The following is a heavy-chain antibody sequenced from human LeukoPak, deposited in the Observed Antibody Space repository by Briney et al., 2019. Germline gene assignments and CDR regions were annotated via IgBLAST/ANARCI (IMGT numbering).Heavy chain of an antibody. Sequence: SETLSLNCTVCVCSISSYYWSRLRQPPGKGREGIGYIYYSGSTNYNPSLKSRVTISVDTSKNQFSLKLSSVTAADTAVYYCARAGYYYGSGRGYGMDVWGKGTTVTVSS. CDR3: ARAGYYYGSGRGYGMDV. CDR2: IYYSGST. V-gene: IGHV4-59*01. J-gene: IGHJ6*04. D-gene: IGHD3-10*01. CDR1: VCSISSYY.